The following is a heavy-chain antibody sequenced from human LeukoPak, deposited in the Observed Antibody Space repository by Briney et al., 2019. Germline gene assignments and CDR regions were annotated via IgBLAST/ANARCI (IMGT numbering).Heavy chain of an antibody. Sequence: GASVKVSCKASGYTFTSYDINWVRQATGQGLEWMGWMNPYSGNTGYAQKFQGRVTVTTNTSTSTAYMELSSLRSEDPAVYYCGRGRGYSYGGVSGYYFDFWGQGTLVTVSS. V-gene: IGHV1-8*01. J-gene: IGHJ4*02. CDR1: GYTFTSYD. D-gene: IGHD5-18*01. CDR2: MNPYSGNT. CDR3: GRGRGYSYGGVSGYYFDF.